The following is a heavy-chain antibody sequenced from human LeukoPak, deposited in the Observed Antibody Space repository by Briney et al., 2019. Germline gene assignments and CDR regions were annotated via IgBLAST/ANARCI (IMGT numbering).Heavy chain of an antibody. CDR2: INHSGST. CDR1: GGSFSGYY. J-gene: IGHJ3*02. Sequence: PSETLSLTCAVYGGSFSGYYWSWIRQPPGKGLEWIGEINHSGSTNYNPSLKSRVTISVDTSKNQFSLKLSSVTAADTAVYYCARASSIRRMIVVVKDAFDIWGQGTVVTVSS. CDR3: ARASSIRRMIVVVKDAFDI. V-gene: IGHV4-34*01. D-gene: IGHD3-22*01.